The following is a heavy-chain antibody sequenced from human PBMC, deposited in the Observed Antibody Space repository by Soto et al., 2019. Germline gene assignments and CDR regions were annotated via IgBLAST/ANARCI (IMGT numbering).Heavy chain of an antibody. CDR3: AKIALWFGEPDPTPDAFDI. V-gene: IGHV3-23*01. D-gene: IGHD3-10*01. CDR1: GFTFSSYA. Sequence: GSLRLSCAASGFTFSSYAMSWVRQAPGKGLEWVSAISGSGGSTYYADSVKGRFTISRDNSKNTLYLQMNSLRAEDTAVYYCAKIALWFGEPDPTPDAFDIWGQGTMVTVSS. CDR2: ISGSGGST. J-gene: IGHJ3*02.